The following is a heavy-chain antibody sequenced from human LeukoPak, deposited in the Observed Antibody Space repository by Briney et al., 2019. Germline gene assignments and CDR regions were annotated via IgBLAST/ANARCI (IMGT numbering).Heavy chain of an antibody. Sequence: ASVKVSCTASGYTFTSYGISWVRQAPGQGLEWMGWISAYNGNTNYAQKLQGRVTMTTDTSTSTAYMELRSLRSDDTAVYYCARLSYSGSGFWYYYYGMDVWGQGTTVTVSS. J-gene: IGHJ6*02. CDR1: GYTFTSYG. CDR2: ISAYNGNT. V-gene: IGHV1-18*01. D-gene: IGHD1-26*01. CDR3: ARLSYSGSGFWYYYYGMDV.